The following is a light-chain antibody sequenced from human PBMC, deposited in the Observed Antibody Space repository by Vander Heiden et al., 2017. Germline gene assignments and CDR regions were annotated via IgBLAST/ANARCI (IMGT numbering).Light chain of an antibody. J-gene: IGKJ5*01. CDR1: QTIRRY. V-gene: IGKV3-11*01. Sequence: EILFAPSPDTLSLSPGERATLSCRASQTIRRYLAWYRQKPGQAPRLLIYDASNRATGLPARFSGSGSGTDFTLTISSLEPEDSAVYYCQQRSDWPVTFGQGTRLEIK. CDR2: DAS. CDR3: QQRSDWPVT.